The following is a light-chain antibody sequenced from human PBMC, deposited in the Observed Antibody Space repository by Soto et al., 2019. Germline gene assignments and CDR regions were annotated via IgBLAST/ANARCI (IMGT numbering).Light chain of an antibody. Sequence: DIQMTQSPSSLSASVVDRVTITFRASQSISSYLNWYQQKPGKAPKHLIYAASSLQSGAPSRFSGSGSGTDFTLTISSLQPEDFATYYCQQSYSTPRKFGQGTKV. CDR1: QSISSY. CDR3: QQSYSTPRK. J-gene: IGKJ1*01. CDR2: AAS. V-gene: IGKV1-39*01.